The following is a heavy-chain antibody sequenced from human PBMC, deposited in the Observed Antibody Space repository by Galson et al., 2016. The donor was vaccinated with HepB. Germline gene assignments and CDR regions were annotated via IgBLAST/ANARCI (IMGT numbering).Heavy chain of an antibody. J-gene: IGHJ4*02. CDR3: ARDSGYNEHGRFDN. CDR1: GFTFNTYP. Sequence: SLRLSCAASGFTFNTYPMHWVRQAPGKGLEWVSSVDSTSSYIYYSDSVKGRFAISRDNAKNTLYLQMRDLRSEDTALYYCARDSGYNEHGRFDNWGQGTLVAVSS. D-gene: IGHD5-24*01. V-gene: IGHV3-21*01. CDR2: VDSTSSYI.